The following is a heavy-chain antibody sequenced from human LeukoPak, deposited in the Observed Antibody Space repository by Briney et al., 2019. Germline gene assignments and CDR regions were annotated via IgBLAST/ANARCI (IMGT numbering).Heavy chain of an antibody. CDR1: GFTFSSYA. D-gene: IGHD6-19*01. CDR3: AKGSSLAVAGTMGYYSYYYMDV. Sequence: PGGSLRLSCAASGFTFSSYAMTWVRQAPGKGLEWVSGISGSGGNTYYTDSVRGRLSISRDNSKNTLYLQVNSLRAEDTALYYCAKGSSLAVAGTMGYYSYYYMDVWGKGTTVTIS. CDR2: ISGSGGNT. V-gene: IGHV3-23*01. J-gene: IGHJ6*03.